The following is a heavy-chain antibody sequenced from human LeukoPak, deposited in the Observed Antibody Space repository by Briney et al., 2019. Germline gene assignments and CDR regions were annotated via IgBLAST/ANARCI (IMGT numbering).Heavy chain of an antibody. CDR3: ARHSPTIRGVDY. J-gene: IGHJ4*02. Sequence: SETLSLTCAVPGGSISSTDYYWGWSRQPPGKGLEWVGSIYYSGSTYYNPSLKSRVTTSVDTSKNQFSLKMSSVTAADTAVYYCARHSPTIRGVDYWGQGTLVTVSS. V-gene: IGHV4-39*01. CDR2: IYYSGST. CDR1: GGSISSTDYY. D-gene: IGHD3-10*01.